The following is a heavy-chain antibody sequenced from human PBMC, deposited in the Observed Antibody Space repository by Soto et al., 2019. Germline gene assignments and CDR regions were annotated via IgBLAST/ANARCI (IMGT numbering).Heavy chain of an antibody. V-gene: IGHV3-23*01. D-gene: IGHD3-22*01. Sequence: GSLRLSCAASGFTCSSYAMSWVRQAPGRGLEWVSAISGSGGSTYYADSVKGRFTISRDNSKNTLYLQMNSLRAEDTAVYYCAKRSYDSSGSYAYWGQGTLVTVSS. J-gene: IGHJ4*02. CDR3: AKRSYDSSGSYAY. CDR2: ISGSGGST. CDR1: GFTCSSYA.